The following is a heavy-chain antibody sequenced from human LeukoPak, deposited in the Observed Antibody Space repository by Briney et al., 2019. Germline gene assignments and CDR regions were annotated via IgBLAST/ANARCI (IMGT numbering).Heavy chain of an antibody. D-gene: IGHD5-12*01. CDR2: IRSSSET. Sequence: GGSLRLSCAASGFTFSQYSMNWVRQAPGKGLEWVSHIRSSSETFYADSVKGRFTISRDNARNSLYLQMNNLRGEDTAIYYCARDAGNSGYGCDLWGQGTLDTVSS. J-gene: IGHJ5*02. CDR1: GFTFSQYS. CDR3: ARDAGNSGYGCDL. V-gene: IGHV3-48*01.